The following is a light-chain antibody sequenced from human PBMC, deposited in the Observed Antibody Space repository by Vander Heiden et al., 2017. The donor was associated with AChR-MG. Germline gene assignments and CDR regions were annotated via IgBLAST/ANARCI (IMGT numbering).Light chain of an antibody. J-gene: IGKJ4*01. CDR2: DAS. V-gene: IGKV3-11*01. CDR3: HQRSNWPLT. CDR1: QSVSSS. Sequence: EIVLTHSPATLSLSPGERATLSCRASQSVSSSLAWYQQKPGQAPRLLIYDASNRATGIPARFSGSGSGTDFTLTISSLEPEDFALYYCHQRSNWPLTFGGGTKLEIK.